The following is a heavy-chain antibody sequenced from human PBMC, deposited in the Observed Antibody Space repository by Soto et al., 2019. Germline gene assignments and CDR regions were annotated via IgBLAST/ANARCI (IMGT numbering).Heavy chain of an antibody. D-gene: IGHD2-15*01. J-gene: IGHJ6*03. CDR3: ARGDCVGGTCYSLAGSFYYYMDV. V-gene: IGHV3-74*01. CDR2: INSEGRVP. CDR1: GSTFRTYW. Sequence: EVQLVESGGGLVKPGGSLRLSWAAPGSTFRTYWRTWFGQAPQAPGKGLGGVSRINSEGRVPSYADSVKGRLTISRDNVKNTLYLQMDSLRAEDTAVYYCARGDCVGGTCYSLAGSFYYYMDVWGKGTTVTVFS.